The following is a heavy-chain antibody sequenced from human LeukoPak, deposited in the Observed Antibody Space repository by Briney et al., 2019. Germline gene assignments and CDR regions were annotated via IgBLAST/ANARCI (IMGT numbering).Heavy chain of an antibody. CDR1: GFTFSSYV. D-gene: IGHD3-3*01. CDR2: ISYDGSKK. Sequence: GRSLRLSCAASGFTFSSYVMHWVRQAPGKGLEWVAVISYDGSKKYYADSVKGRFTISRDNSKNTLDLQMNSLRAEDTAVYYCARGPLRFLEWQYFQHWGQGTLVTVSS. V-gene: IGHV3-30-3*01. CDR3: ARGPLRFLEWQYFQH. J-gene: IGHJ1*01.